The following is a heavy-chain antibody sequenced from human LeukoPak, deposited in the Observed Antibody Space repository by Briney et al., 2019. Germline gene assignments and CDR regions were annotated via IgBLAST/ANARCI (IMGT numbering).Heavy chain of an antibody. D-gene: IGHD2/OR15-2a*01. Sequence: PGGSLRLSCAASGFTFSSYWMSWVRQAPGKGLEWVSSISDSLGYMYYADSVKGRFTISRDNAKNSLFLQMNSLRAEDTAVYYCVRSLIAAGDCWGQGTLVTVSS. V-gene: IGHV3-21*01. J-gene: IGHJ4*02. CDR1: GFTFSSYW. CDR2: ISDSLGYM. CDR3: VRSLIAAGDC.